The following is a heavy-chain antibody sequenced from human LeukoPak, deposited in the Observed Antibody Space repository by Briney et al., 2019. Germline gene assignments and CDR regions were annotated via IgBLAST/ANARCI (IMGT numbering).Heavy chain of an antibody. CDR1: GYTFTDYF. D-gene: IGHD2-21*02. CDR3: ARMALDGGDSIGFDS. CDR2: INPNIGDA. J-gene: IGHJ5*01. Sequence: VASVKVSCKASGYTFTDYFIHWVRQAPGQGLEWMGWINPNIGDASYAQKFQDRVTMTRDRSINTAYMELSRLTSDDTAVYYCARMALDGGDSIGFDSWGQGTLVPVSS. V-gene: IGHV1-2*02.